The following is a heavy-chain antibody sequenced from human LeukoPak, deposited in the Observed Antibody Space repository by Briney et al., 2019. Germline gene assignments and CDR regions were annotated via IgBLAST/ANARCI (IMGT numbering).Heavy chain of an antibody. Sequence: GGSLTLSCAASGFTFSSYDMHWVRQPTGKGLEWVSAIGVAGDTFYAGSVTGRFTISRENAKNALFLQMNSLRAGDTAVYYCTRDRHGMDVWGQGTTVTVSS. CDR2: IGVAGDT. CDR1: GFTFSSYD. J-gene: IGHJ6*02. CDR3: TRDRHGMDV. V-gene: IGHV3-13*01.